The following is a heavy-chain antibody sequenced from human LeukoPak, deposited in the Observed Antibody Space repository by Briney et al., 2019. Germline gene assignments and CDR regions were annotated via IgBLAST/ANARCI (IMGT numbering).Heavy chain of an antibody. J-gene: IGHJ4*02. Sequence: KPSETLSLTCAVYGGSFSGYYWSWIRQPPGKGLEWIGEINHSGSTNYNPSLKSRVTISVDTSKNQFSLKLSSVTAADTAVYYCAREQVHAAGTLGFDYWGQGTLVTVSS. CDR3: AREQVHAAGTLGFDY. CDR1: GGSFSGYY. D-gene: IGHD6-13*01. CDR2: INHSGST. V-gene: IGHV4-34*01.